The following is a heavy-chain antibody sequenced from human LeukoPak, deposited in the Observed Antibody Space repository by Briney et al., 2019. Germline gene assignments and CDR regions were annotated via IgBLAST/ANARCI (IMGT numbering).Heavy chain of an antibody. D-gene: IGHD2-2*02. Sequence: PGGSLRLSCAASGFTFSSYSMNWVRQAPGKGLEWVSYISSSRSTIFYADSVKGRFTISRDNARNSLYLQMHSLRDEDTAVYYCAGAWYTWGYYFDSWAREPWSPSPQ. J-gene: IGHJ4*02. CDR2: ISSSRSTI. CDR3: AGAWYTWGYYFDS. V-gene: IGHV3-48*02. CDR1: GFTFSSYS.